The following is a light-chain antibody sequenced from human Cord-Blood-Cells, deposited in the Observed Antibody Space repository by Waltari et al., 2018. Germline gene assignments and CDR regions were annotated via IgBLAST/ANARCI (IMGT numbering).Light chain of an antibody. CDR2: DAS. CDR1: QSVSSY. V-gene: IGKV3-11*01. Sequence: EIVLTQSPTPLSLSPGERDTLSCRASQSVSSYLAWYQQKPGQAPRLLIYDASNRVTGIPARFSGSGSGTDFTLTISSLEPEDFAVYYCQQRSNWWTFGQGTKVEIK. CDR3: QQRSNWWT. J-gene: IGKJ1*01.